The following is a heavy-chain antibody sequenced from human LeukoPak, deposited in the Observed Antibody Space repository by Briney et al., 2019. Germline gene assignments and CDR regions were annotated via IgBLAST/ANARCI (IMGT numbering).Heavy chain of an antibody. CDR2: IYYSGST. Sequence: SETLSFTCTVSGGSICSYYWSWIRQPPGKGLEWIGYIYYSGSTNYNPSLKSRVTISVDTSKNQFSLKLSSVTAADTAVYYCARAYYDYVWGSYRYIGYFDYWGQGTLVTVSS. CDR3: ARAYYDYVWGSYRYIGYFDY. J-gene: IGHJ4*02. V-gene: IGHV4-59*01. D-gene: IGHD3-16*02. CDR1: GGSICSYY.